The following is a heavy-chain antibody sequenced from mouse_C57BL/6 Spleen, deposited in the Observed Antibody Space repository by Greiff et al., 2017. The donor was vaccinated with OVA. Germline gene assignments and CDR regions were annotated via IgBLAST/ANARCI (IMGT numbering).Heavy chain of an antibody. CDR3: ARACYDGYYVGYFDV. V-gene: IGHV1-72*01. J-gene: IGHJ1*03. CDR1: GYTFTSYW. CDR2: IDPNSGGT. D-gene: IGHD2-3*01. Sequence: VQLQQPGAELVKPGASVKLSCKASGYTFTSYWMHWVQQRPGRGLEWIGRIDPNSGGTKYNEKFKSKATLTVDKPASTAYMQLSSLTSEDSAVDYCARACYDGYYVGYFDVWGTGTTVTVSS.